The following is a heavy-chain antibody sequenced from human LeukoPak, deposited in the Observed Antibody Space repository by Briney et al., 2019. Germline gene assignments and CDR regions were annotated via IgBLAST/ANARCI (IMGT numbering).Heavy chain of an antibody. CDR1: GFTFSSYN. CDR3: AKDLAVAPYYFDY. Sequence: GGSLRLSCAASGFTFSSYNMSWVRQAPGKGLEWVSAISGSGGSTYYADSVKGRFTISRDNSKNTLYLQMNSLRAEDTAVYYCAKDLAVAPYYFDYWGQGTLVTVSS. D-gene: IGHD6-19*01. J-gene: IGHJ4*02. CDR2: ISGSGGST. V-gene: IGHV3-23*01.